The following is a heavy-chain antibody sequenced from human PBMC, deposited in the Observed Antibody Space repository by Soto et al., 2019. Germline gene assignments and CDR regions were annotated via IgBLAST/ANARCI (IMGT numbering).Heavy chain of an antibody. CDR1: GFTFKDYY. Sequence: QVRLVESGGDLVKPGGSLRLSCEGYGFTFKDYYMSWIREAPGKGLEWIAFISSGGRSTYYAHSVRGRFTISRDDAKNSLFLQMNGLTVEDTALYYCPRDPGLRRGMDVWGQGTTVIVSS. CDR2: ISSGGRST. V-gene: IGHV3-11*01. CDR3: PRDPGLRRGMDV. D-gene: IGHD3-16*01. J-gene: IGHJ6*02.